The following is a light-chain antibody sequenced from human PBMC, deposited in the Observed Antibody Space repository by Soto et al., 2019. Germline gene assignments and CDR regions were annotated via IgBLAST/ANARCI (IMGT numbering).Light chain of an antibody. CDR3: QKYNSAPRT. CDR1: QAISNY. Sequence: IQMTQSPSSLSASVGDRVTITCRASQAISNYLAWYQQKPGKVPKLLIYAASTLQSGVPSRFSGSGSGTDFTLTISSLQPEDVATYYCQKYNSAPRTFGGGTKVEIK. V-gene: IGKV1-27*01. J-gene: IGKJ4*01. CDR2: AAS.